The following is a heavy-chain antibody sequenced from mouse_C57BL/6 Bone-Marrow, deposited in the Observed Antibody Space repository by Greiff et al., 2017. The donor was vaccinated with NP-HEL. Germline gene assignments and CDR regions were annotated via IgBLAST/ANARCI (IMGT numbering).Heavy chain of an antibody. Sequence: VQLQQSGPELVKPGASVKISCKASGYTFTDYYMNWVKQSHGKSLEWIGDINPNNGGTSYNQKFKGKVTLTVDKSSSTAYMELRSLTSEDSAVYYCARVGYYYAMDYWGQGTSVTVSS. CDR1: GYTFTDYY. D-gene: IGHD3-1*01. J-gene: IGHJ4*01. CDR3: ARVGYYYAMDY. CDR2: INPNNGGT. V-gene: IGHV1-26*01.